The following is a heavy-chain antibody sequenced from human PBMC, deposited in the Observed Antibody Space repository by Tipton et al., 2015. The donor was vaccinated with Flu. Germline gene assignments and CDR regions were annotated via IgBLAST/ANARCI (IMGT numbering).Heavy chain of an antibody. V-gene: IGHV3-23*01. CDR1: GFPLSHYA. J-gene: IGHJ4*02. Sequence: SLRLSCAASGFPLSHYAMTWVRQAPGQGLEWVSSISANGGSTDFADSVKGRFTISRDNPKNTLYLQLTNLRVEDTAFYYCVREISRGRSDFIEPFWGQGTLVTVSA. D-gene: IGHD3-10*01. CDR2: ISANGGST. CDR3: VREISRGRSDFIEPF.